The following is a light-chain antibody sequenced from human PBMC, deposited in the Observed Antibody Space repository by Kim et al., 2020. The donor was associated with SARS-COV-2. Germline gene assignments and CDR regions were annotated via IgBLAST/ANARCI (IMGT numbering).Light chain of an antibody. CDR2: AAS. V-gene: IGKV1-39*01. J-gene: IGKJ5*01. Sequence: SVGDRVTITCRASQSIGKFLNWYQHRPGNAPNLLVYAASTLQNGVPSRFSGSGSGTEFTLTISSLQPEDFVTYYCQQSFGTPPITFGQGTRLEIK. CDR3: QQSFGTPPIT. CDR1: QSIGKF.